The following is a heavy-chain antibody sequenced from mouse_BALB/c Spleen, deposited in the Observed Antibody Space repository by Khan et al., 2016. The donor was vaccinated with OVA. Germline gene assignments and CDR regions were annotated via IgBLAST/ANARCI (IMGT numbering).Heavy chain of an antibody. D-gene: IGHD1-1*01. CDR2: INTNTGEP. CDR3: ARGNYYGSNYWVVY. J-gene: IGHJ3*01. CDR1: GYTFTNYG. Sequence: QIQLVQSGPELKKPGETVKISCKASGYTFTNYGMNWVKQAPGKGLKWMGWINTNTGEPTYAEEFTGRFAFSLETSASTAYLQINNLKNEDTATYFSARGNYYGSNYWVVYWGQGTLVTVSA. V-gene: IGHV9-3*02.